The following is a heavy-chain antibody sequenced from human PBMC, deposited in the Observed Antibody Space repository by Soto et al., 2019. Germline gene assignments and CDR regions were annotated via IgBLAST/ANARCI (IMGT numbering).Heavy chain of an antibody. V-gene: IGHV3-23*01. J-gene: IGHJ4*01. CDR3: AKVAGDGHGGT. Sequence: NSVHQAPGKGLEWVSAISGSGGSTYYADSVKGRVTISTDNSKNKLYLQMNSLRAEDTAVYYCAKVAGDGHGGTWGHGTVITVYS. D-gene: IGHD1-26*01. CDR2: ISGSGGST.